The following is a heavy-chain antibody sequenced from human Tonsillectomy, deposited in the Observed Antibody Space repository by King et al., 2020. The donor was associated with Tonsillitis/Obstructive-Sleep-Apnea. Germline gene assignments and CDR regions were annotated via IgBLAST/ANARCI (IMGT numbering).Heavy chain of an antibody. D-gene: IGHD4-11*01. Sequence: QLQESGPGLVKPSETLSLTCTVSGGSISSYYWSWIRQPPGKGLEWIGYIYYSGRTNYNPSLKSRVTISVDTSKNQFSLNLSSVTAADTAVYYCARDSDYSSQLDAFDIWGQGTKVTVSS. CDR3: ARDSDYSSQLDAFDI. V-gene: IGHV4-59*01. CDR1: GGSISSYY. J-gene: IGHJ3*02. CDR2: IYYSGRT.